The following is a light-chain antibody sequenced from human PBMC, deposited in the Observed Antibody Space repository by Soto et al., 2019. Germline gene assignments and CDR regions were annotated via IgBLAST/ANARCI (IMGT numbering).Light chain of an antibody. Sequence: QAVVTQPPSVSGAPGQRVTTSCTGSSSNIGAGYDVHWYQQLPRTVPKLLIYGTSNRPSGVPDRFSGSKSGTSASLAITGLQAEDEADYYCQSYDSSLSGVVFGGGTKVTVL. CDR2: GTS. J-gene: IGLJ2*01. CDR1: SSNIGAGYD. CDR3: QSYDSSLSGVV. V-gene: IGLV1-40*01.